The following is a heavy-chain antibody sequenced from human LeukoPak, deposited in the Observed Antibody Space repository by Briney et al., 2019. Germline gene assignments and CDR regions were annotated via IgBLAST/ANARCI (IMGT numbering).Heavy chain of an antibody. J-gene: IGHJ4*02. D-gene: IGHD3-10*01. V-gene: IGHV3-15*01. CDR3: TTGMSGLLWFGESPFDY. CDR2: IKSKTDGGTT. CDR1: GFTFSNAW. Sequence: EPGGSLRLSCAASGFTFSNAWMSWVRQAPGKGLEWVGRIKSKTDGGTTDYAAPVKGRFTISRDDSKNTLYLQMNSLKTEDTAVYYCTTGMSGLLWFGESPFDYWGQGTLVTVSS.